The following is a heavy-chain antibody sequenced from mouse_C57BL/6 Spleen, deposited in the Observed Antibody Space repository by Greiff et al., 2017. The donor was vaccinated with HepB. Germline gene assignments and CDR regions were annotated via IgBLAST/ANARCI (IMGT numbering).Heavy chain of an antibody. V-gene: IGHV5-4*03. CDR3: ARASDGYYDWFAY. J-gene: IGHJ3*01. Sequence: DVMLVESGGGLVKPGGSLKLSCAASGFTFSSYAMSWVRQTPEKRLEWVATISDGGSYTYYPDNVKGRFTISRDNAKNNLYLQMSHLNSEDTAMYYCARASDGYYDWFAYWGQGTLVTVSA. CDR2: ISDGGSYT. D-gene: IGHD2-3*01. CDR1: GFTFSSYA.